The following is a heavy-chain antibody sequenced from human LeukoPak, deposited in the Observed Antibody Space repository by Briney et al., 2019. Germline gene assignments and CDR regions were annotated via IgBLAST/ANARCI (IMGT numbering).Heavy chain of an antibody. J-gene: IGHJ4*02. CDR2: IYYSGST. CDR1: GGSISSGGYY. V-gene: IGHV4-31*03. D-gene: IGHD4-17*01. Sequence: PSQTLSLTCTVSGGSISSGGYYWSWIRQHPGKGLEWIGYIYYSGSTNYNPSLKSRVTISVGTSKNQFSLKLSSVTAADTAVYYCAIPGDYGDRQFDYWGQGTLVTVSS. CDR3: AIPGDYGDRQFDY.